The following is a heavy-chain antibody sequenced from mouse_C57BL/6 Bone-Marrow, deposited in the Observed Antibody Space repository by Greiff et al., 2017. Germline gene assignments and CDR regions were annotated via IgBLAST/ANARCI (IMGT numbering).Heavy chain of an antibody. Sequence: QVQLQHSGAELVRPGASVTLSCKASGYTFTDYDMHWVKQTPVHGLEWIGAIDPDTGGTAYNQKFKGQAILTADKSSSTAYMELRSLTSEYSAVYYCTDLRLFFDYWGQGTTLTVSS. CDR1: GYTFTDYD. CDR2: IDPDTGGT. D-gene: IGHD3-2*02. V-gene: IGHV1-15*01. J-gene: IGHJ2*01. CDR3: TDLRLFFDY.